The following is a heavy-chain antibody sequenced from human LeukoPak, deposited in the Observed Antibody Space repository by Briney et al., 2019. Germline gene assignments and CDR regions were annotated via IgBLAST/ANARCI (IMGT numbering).Heavy chain of an antibody. V-gene: IGHV3-53*01. CDR1: GFTVSTNY. CDR2: IYSGGST. CDR3: ARDLVGVPAAIGY. Sequence: HPGGSLRLSCAASGFTVSTNYMSWVRQAPGKGLEWVSVIYSGGSTYYADSVKGRFTISRDNSKNTLYLQMNSLRAEDTAVYHCARDLVGVPAAIGYWGQGTLVTVSS. J-gene: IGHJ4*02. D-gene: IGHD2-2*01.